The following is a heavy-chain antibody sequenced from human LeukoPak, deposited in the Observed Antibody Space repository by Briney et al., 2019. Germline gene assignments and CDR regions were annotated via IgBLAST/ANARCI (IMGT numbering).Heavy chain of an antibody. V-gene: IGHV3-30*04. CDR3: ARGYDGTDY. CDR1: GFTFSSYA. D-gene: IGHD5-12*01. CDR2: ISYDGSNK. Sequence: GGSLRLSCAASGFTFSSYAMHWVRQAPGKGLEWVAVISYDGSNKYYADSVKGRFTISRDNSKNTLYLQMNSLRAEDTAVYYCARGYDGTDYWGQGTLVTVSS. J-gene: IGHJ4*02.